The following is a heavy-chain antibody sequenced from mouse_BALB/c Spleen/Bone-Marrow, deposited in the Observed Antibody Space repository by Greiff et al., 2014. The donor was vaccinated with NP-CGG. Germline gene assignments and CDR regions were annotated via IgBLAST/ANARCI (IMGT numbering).Heavy chain of an antibody. V-gene: IGHV1S132*01. J-gene: IGHJ1*01. CDR1: GYTFDSYW. D-gene: IGHD1-1*01. CDR3: AREGSRLRGYFDV. Sequence: QVQLKESGAELVKPGASVKLSCKTSGYTFDSYWIQWVKQRPGQGLGWIGEIFPGTGTTYYNEKFKGKATLTIDTSSSTAYMQLSSLTSEDSAVYFCAREGSRLRGYFDVWGAGTTVTVSS. CDR2: IFPGTGTT.